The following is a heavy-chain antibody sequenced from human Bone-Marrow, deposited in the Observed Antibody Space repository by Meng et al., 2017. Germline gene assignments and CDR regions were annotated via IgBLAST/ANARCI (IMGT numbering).Heavy chain of an antibody. D-gene: IGHD4-23*01. CDR2: IYYSGST. J-gene: IGHJ4*02. CDR1: GGSISSYY. V-gene: IGHV4-59*01. CDR3: ARKRGNQYYFDY. Sequence: SETLSLTCTVSGGSISSYYWSWIRQPPGKGLEWIGYIYYSGSTNYNPSLKSRVTISVDTSKNQFSLKLSSVTAADTAVYYCARKRGNQYYFDYWGQGTLVTSPQ.